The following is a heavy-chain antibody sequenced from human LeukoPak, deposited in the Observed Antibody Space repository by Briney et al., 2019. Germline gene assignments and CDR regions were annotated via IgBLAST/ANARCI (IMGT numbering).Heavy chain of an antibody. CDR1: GFTVSSNY. V-gene: IGHV3-53*01. D-gene: IGHD3-10*02. CDR2: IYSGGST. Sequence: GGSLRLSCAASGFTVSSNYMSWVRQAPGKGLEWVSVIYSGGSTYYADSVKGRFTISRDNSKNTLYLQMNSLRAEDTAVYYCARDSDTMAGGFDPWGQGTLVTVSS. CDR3: ARDSDTMAGGFDP. J-gene: IGHJ5*02.